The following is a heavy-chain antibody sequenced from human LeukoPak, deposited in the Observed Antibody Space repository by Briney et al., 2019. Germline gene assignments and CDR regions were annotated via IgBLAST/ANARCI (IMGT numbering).Heavy chain of an antibody. V-gene: IGHV3-7*04. Sequence: GGSLRLSCAASGFPFSNYWMSWVRQAPGKGLKRVANIKEDGSEKYYADSVKGRFTISRDNAKNSLNMQMNSLRAEDTAVYYCAREGLWVGLDSGKTRQAYWESWGQGTMVTVSS. J-gene: IGHJ3*01. D-gene: IGHD2-21*01. CDR1: GFPFSNYW. CDR3: AREGLWVGLDSGKTRQAYWES. CDR2: IKEDGSEK.